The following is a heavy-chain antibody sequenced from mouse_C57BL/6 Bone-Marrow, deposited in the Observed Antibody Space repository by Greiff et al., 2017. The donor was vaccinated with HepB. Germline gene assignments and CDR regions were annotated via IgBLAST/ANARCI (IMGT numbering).Heavy chain of an antibody. CDR2: IYPRSGNT. Sequence: QVQLQQSGAELARPGASVKLSCKASGYTFTSYGISWVKQRTGQGLEWIGEIYPRSGNTYYNEKFKGKATLTADKSSSTAYMELRSLTSEDSAVYFCAREGWLLWYFDVWGTGTTVTVSS. CDR3: AREGWLLWYFDV. D-gene: IGHD2-3*01. CDR1: GYTFTSYG. J-gene: IGHJ1*03. V-gene: IGHV1-81*01.